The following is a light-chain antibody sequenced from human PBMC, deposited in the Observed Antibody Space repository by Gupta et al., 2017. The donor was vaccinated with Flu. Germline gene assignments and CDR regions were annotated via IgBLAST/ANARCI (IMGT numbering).Light chain of an antibody. CDR2: VAS. CDR1: ETITTY. J-gene: IGKJ4*01. Sequence: DIQMTPSPSSLSASVGDRVTITCRASETITTYLNWYQQKPGKAPRLLINVASSLQSGVPSRFSGGGSGTEFTLTISRLLPEDFATYYCQQSDIFPLTFGGGTKVEIK. CDR3: QQSDIFPLT. V-gene: IGKV1-39*01.